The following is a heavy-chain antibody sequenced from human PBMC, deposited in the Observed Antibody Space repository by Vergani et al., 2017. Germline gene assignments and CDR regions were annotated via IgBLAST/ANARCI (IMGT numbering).Heavy chain of an antibody. V-gene: IGHV1-69*18. CDR1: GGTFSSYA. J-gene: IGHJ6*02. D-gene: IGHD5-24*01. CDR2: IIPIFGTA. Sequence: QVQLVQSGAEVKKPGSSVKVSCKASGGTFSSYAISWVRQAPGQGLEWMGRIIPIFGTANYAQKFQGRVPITADEATSTAYMELSSLRSEDTAVYYCASNLDGDNYYCYGGMDVWGQGTTVTVSS. CDR3: ASNLDGDNYYCYGGMDV.